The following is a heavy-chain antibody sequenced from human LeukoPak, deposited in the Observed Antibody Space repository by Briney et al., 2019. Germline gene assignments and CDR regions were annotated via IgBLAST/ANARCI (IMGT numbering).Heavy chain of an antibody. CDR2: ISYDGSNK. Sequence: GGSLRLSCAASGFTFSSYAMHWVRQAPGKGLEWVAVISYDGSNKYYADPVKGRFTISRDNSKNTLYLQMNSLRAEDTAVYYCARDGASGYSYGLLYGMDVWGQGTMVTVSS. CDR3: ARDGASGYSYGLLYGMDV. CDR1: GFTFSSYA. D-gene: IGHD5-18*01. V-gene: IGHV3-30-3*01. J-gene: IGHJ6*02.